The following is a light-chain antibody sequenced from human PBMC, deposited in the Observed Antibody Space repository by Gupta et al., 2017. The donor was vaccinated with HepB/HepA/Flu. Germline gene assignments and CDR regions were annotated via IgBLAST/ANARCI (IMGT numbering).Light chain of an antibody. CDR3: QQYYSTPLT. CDR1: QSVLYSSNNKNY. CDR2: WAS. V-gene: IGKV4-1*01. J-gene: IGKJ4*01. Sequence: DIVMTQSPDSLAVSLGARAPINCKSSQSVLYSSNNKNYLAWYQQKPGPPPKLLIYWASTRESGVPDRFSGSGSGTDFTLTISSLQAEDVAVYYCQQYYSTPLTFGGGTKVEIK.